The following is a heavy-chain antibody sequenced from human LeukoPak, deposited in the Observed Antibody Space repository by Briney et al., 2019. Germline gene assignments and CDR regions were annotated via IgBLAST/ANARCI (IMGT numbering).Heavy chain of an antibody. V-gene: IGHV3-21*01. CDR3: ARDLASHYGDYDY. Sequence: GSLRLSCAASGFTFSSYSMNWVRQAPGKGLEWVSSISSSSYIYYADSVKGRFTISRDNAKNSLYLQMTSLRAEDTAVYYCARDLASHYGDYDYWGQGTLVTVSS. J-gene: IGHJ4*02. CDR2: ISSSSYI. CDR1: GFTFSSYS. D-gene: IGHD4-17*01.